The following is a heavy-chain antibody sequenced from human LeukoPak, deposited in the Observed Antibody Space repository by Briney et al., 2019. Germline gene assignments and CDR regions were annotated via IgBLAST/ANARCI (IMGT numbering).Heavy chain of an antibody. CDR3: ARARRIAARPEDSRFDP. J-gene: IGHJ5*02. D-gene: IGHD6-6*01. V-gene: IGHV4-4*07. CDR2: IYTSGST. CDR1: GGSTSSYY. Sequence: SETLSLTCTVSGGSTSSYYWSWIRQPAGKGLEWIGRIYTSGSTNYNPSLKSRVTMSVDTSKNQFSLKLSSVTAADTAVYYCARARRIAARPEDSRFDPWGQGTLVTVSS.